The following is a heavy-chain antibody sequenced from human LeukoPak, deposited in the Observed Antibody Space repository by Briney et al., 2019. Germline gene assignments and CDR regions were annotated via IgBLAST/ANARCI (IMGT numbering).Heavy chain of an antibody. CDR2: ISYDGSNK. V-gene: IGHV3-30-3*01. Sequence: GGSLRLSCAASGFTFSSYAMHWVRQAPGKGLEWVAVISYDGSNKYYADSVKGRFTISRDNSKNTLYLQMNSLRAEDTAVYYCAPYYSGMDVWGQGTTVTVSS. CDR3: APYYSGMDV. CDR1: GFTFSSYA. J-gene: IGHJ6*02.